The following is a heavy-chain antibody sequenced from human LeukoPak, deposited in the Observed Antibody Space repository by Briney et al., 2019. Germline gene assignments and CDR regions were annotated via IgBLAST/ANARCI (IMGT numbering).Heavy chain of an antibody. CDR2: ISGSGGST. CDR3: ARFPGSYYGSSGYRFDY. V-gene: IGHV3-23*01. CDR1: GFTFSSYG. Sequence: GGSLRLSCAASGFTFSSYGMRWVRQAPGKGLEWVSVISGSGGSTYYADSVKGRFTISRDNAKNSLYLQVNSLRAEDTAVYYCARFPGSYYGSSGYRFDYWGQGTLVTVSS. D-gene: IGHD3-22*01. J-gene: IGHJ4*02.